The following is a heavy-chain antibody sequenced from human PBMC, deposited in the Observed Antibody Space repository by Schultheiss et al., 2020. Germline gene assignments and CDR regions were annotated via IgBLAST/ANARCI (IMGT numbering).Heavy chain of an antibody. CDR2: IIPIFGTA. J-gene: IGHJ6*03. D-gene: IGHD4-17*01. V-gene: IGHV1-69*13. Sequence: SVKVSCKASGYTFASYGISWVRQAPGQGLEWMGGIIPIFGTANYAQKFQGRVTITADESTSTAYMELSSLRAEDTAVYYCARNGPGDYPYYYYMDVWGKGTTVTVSS. CDR1: GYTFASYG. CDR3: ARNGPGDYPYYYYMDV.